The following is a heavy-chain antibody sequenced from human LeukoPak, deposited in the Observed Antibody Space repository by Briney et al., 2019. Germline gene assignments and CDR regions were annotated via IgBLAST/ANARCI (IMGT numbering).Heavy chain of an antibody. D-gene: IGHD3-10*01. CDR1: GYTFTGYY. CDR3: ARDIITMVRGVISQVPFVIDWFDP. Sequence: ASVKVSCKASGYTFTGYYMHWVRQAPGQGLEWMGWISAYNGNTNYAQKLQGRVTMTTDTSTSTAYMELRSLRSDDTAVYYCARDIITMVRGVISQVPFVIDWFDPWGQGTLVTVSS. J-gene: IGHJ5*02. V-gene: IGHV1-18*04. CDR2: ISAYNGNT.